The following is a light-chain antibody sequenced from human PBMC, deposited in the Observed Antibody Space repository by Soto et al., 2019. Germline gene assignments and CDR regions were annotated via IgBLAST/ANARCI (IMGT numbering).Light chain of an antibody. Sequence: EIVVTQSPGILSVSPGDRATLSCRASQSVSTNLAWYQQKPGQAPTLPIYAASTRATGIPARFTGSGSGTDFTLTISSLQSEDFAVYYCQEYSKWPLFTFGPGTRVDIK. J-gene: IGKJ3*01. CDR1: QSVSTN. V-gene: IGKV3-15*01. CDR2: AAS. CDR3: QEYSKWPLFT.